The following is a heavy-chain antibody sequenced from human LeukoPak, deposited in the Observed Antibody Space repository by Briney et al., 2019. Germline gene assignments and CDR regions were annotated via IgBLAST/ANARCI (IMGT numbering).Heavy chain of an antibody. CDR1: GFTFSSYA. V-gene: IGHV3-23*01. Sequence: GGSLRLSCAASGFTFSSYAMSWVRQAPGKGLEWVSAISGSGGSTYYADSVKGRFTISRDNSKNTLYLQMNSLRAEDTAVYYCPKESITGTTVFYYYYYMDVWGKGTTVTVSS. CDR3: PKESITGTTVFYYYYYMDV. D-gene: IGHD1-7*01. CDR2: ISGSGGST. J-gene: IGHJ6*03.